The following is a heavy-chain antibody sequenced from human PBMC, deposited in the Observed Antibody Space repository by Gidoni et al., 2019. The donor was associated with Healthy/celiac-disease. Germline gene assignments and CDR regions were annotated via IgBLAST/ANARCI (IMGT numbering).Heavy chain of an antibody. CDR3: ARGSYYYDSSGYYSSSDYYYYGMDV. Sequence: QVQLQESGPGLVKPSQTLSLTCTVSGGSISSGSYYWSWIRQPAGKGLEWIGRIYTSGSTNYNPSLKSRVTISVDTSKNQFSLKLSSVTAADTAVYYCARGSYYYDSSGYYSSSDYYYYGMDVWGQGTTVTVSS. CDR2: IYTSGST. CDR1: GGSISSGSYY. J-gene: IGHJ6*02. D-gene: IGHD3-22*01. V-gene: IGHV4-61*02.